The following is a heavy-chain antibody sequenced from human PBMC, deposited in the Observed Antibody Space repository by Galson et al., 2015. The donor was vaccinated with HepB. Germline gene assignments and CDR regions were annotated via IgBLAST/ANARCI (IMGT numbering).Heavy chain of an antibody. Sequence: SLRLSCSAAGFTFSSNWMCWGRQAPGKGREWVANIKQDGSEKYSEDSVKGRFTISRDNAKNSLYLQMNSLRAEDTAVYYCARASSPRFRGLYAFDIWGQGTMVTVSS. CDR3: ARASSPRFRGLYAFDI. CDR2: IKQDGSEK. J-gene: IGHJ3*02. V-gene: IGHV3-7*03. CDR1: GFTFSSNW.